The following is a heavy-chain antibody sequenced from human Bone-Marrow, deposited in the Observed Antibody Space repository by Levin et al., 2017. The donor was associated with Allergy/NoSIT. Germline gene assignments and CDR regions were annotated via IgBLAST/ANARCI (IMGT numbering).Heavy chain of an antibody. Sequence: SQTLSLTCAISGDSVSSNTAAWNWIRQSPSGGLEWLGRTYYRSQWHQDYADSLEGRIIINSDTSKNQFSLHLNSVTPADTAVYYCARDRDFDLLTGFSQFYFDYWGQGTLVTVSS. V-gene: IGHV6-1*01. CDR1: GDSVSSNTAA. J-gene: IGHJ4*02. CDR2: TYYRSQWHQ. CDR3: ARDRDFDLLTGFSQFYFDY. D-gene: IGHD3-9*01.